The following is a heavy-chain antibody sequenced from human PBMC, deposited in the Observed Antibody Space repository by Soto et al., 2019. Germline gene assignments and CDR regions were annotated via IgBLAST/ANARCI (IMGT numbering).Heavy chain of an antibody. D-gene: IGHD2-15*01. CDR1: VGSISSSSYY. CDR3: ARLQEYCSGGSCYWGYFDY. J-gene: IGHJ4*02. Sequence: SETMSLTCTVSVGSISSSSYYWGWIRQPPGKGLEWIGSIYYSGSTYYNPSLKSRVTISVDTSKNQFSLKLSSVTAADTAVYYCARLQEYCSGGSCYWGYFDYWGQGTLVTVSS. CDR2: IYYSGST. V-gene: IGHV4-39*01.